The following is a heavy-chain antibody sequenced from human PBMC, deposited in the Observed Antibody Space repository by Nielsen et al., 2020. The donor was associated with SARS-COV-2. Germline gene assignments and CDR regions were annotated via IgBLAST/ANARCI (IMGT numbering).Heavy chain of an antibody. Sequence: GESLKISCAASGFTFSSYGMHWVRQAPGKGLEWVAVIWYDGSNKYYADSVKGRFTISRDNSKNTLFLQMDSLRAEDTAVYYCATSMIVVWWYFDLWGRGTLVTVSS. CDR1: GFTFSSYG. CDR3: ATSMIVVWWYFDL. J-gene: IGHJ2*01. V-gene: IGHV3-33*03. D-gene: IGHD3-22*01. CDR2: IWYDGSNK.